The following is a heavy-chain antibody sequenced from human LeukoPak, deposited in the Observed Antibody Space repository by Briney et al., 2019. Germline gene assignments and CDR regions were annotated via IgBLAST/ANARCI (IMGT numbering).Heavy chain of an antibody. CDR2: ITSDGIST. J-gene: IGHJ5*02. CDR1: GFTFSGTW. Sequence: SGGSLRLSCAASGFTFSGTWMHWVRQPPGKGLVWVARITSDGISTTYAESVKGRFTISRDNAKNTLYLQMNSLRAEDTAVYFCAKGDKMLTWRRTYNRFDPWGQGTLVTVSS. CDR3: AKGDKMLTWRRTYNRFDP. D-gene: IGHD3-16*01. V-gene: IGHV3-74*03.